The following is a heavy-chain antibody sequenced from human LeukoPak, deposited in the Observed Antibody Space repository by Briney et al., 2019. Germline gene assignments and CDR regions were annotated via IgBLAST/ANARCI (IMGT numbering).Heavy chain of an antibody. Sequence: GGSLRLSCAASGFTFSSYGMPWVRQAPGKGLEWVAVISYDGSNKYYADSVKGRFTISRDNSKNTLYLQMNSLRAEDTAVYYCAKLVEDSSGYYYGPRDYWGQGTLVTVSS. D-gene: IGHD3-22*01. J-gene: IGHJ4*02. CDR3: AKLVEDSSGYYYGPRDY. CDR2: ISYDGSNK. CDR1: GFTFSSYG. V-gene: IGHV3-30*18.